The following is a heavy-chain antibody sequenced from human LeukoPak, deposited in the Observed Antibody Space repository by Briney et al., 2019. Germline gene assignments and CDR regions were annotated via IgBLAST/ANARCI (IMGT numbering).Heavy chain of an antibody. J-gene: IGHJ4*02. Sequence: QPGGSLRLSCAGSGFSFSSYGMHWVRQAPGKGLEWMAFIRSDGSNKYYADSVKGRFTISRDNSKNTLYLQMNSLRAEDTAVYYCAKDQWGYCSGGSCYAIDYWGQGTLATVSS. CDR1: GFSFSSYG. V-gene: IGHV3-30*02. CDR2: IRSDGSNK. D-gene: IGHD2-15*01. CDR3: AKDQWGYCSGGSCYAIDY.